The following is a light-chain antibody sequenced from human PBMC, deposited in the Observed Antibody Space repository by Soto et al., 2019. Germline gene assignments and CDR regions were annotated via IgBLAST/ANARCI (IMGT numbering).Light chain of an antibody. J-gene: IGKJ2*01. Sequence: DVQMTQVPSSLSPSVGDRVTITCRASQTISTFLNWYQQKPGKAPKLLIYSTSNSQSVVPSRFRGSGSGTDFTLTISSLQTEDCATYYCQQSYIPPYTFGQGNKLE. CDR2: STS. CDR3: QQSYIPPYT. CDR1: QTISTF. V-gene: IGKV1-39*01.